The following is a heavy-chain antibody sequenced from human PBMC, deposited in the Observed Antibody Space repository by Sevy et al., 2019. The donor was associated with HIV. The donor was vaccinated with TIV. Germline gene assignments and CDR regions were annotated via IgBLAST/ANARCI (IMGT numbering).Heavy chain of an antibody. Sequence: SQTLSLTCAVSGVSFSDYYWAWIRQAPGKGLEWIGEVSQSGSANYNPSLRSRVIMSLDTSKIHVSLKLTSATAADTGMYYCARGPLFSPEYCSGGTCPTIDFWSQGTLVTVSS. V-gene: IGHV4-34*01. CDR3: ARGPLFSPEYCSGGTCPTIDF. CDR2: VSQSGSA. CDR1: GVSFSDYY. D-gene: IGHD2-15*01. J-gene: IGHJ4*01.